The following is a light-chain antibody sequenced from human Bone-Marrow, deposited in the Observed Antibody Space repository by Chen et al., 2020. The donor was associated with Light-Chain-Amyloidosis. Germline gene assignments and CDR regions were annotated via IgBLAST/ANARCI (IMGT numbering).Light chain of an antibody. Sequence: SSVLTQPSSVSVAPGQPATIACGGNNIGTTSVHWYQQTPGQAPLLVVYDDRDRPAGIPERWSGSNSGNTATLTSSRVEAGDEADYYCQVWDRSSDRPVFGGGTKLTVL. J-gene: IGLJ3*02. CDR2: DDR. CDR3: QVWDRSSDRPV. CDR1: NIGTTS. V-gene: IGLV3-21*02.